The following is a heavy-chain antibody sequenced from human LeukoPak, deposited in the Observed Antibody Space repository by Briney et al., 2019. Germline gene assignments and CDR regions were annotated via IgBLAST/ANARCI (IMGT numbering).Heavy chain of an antibody. J-gene: IGHJ4*02. CDR2: TFYRSKWYN. CDR1: GDSVSSNSVT. Sequence: SQTLSLTCAISGDSVSSNSVTWNWIRQSPSRGLEWPGRTFYRSKWYNDYAGSVKSRITINPDTSKNHFSLQLNSVTVEDTAVYYCARDAIEVAGTGLYYFDYWGQGTLVTVSS. D-gene: IGHD6-19*01. CDR3: ARDAIEVAGTGLYYFDY. V-gene: IGHV6-1*01.